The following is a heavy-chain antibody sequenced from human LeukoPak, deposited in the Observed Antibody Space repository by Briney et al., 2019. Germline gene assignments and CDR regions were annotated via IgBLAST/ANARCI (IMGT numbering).Heavy chain of an antibody. Sequence: GGSLRLSCAASGFTFDDYGMSWVRQAPGKGLEWVSGINWNGGSTGYADSVKGRFTISRDNAKNSLYLQMNSLRAEDTALYHCARLVDTAIHWDYWGQGTLVTVSS. CDR1: GFTFDDYG. D-gene: IGHD5-18*01. V-gene: IGHV3-20*01. J-gene: IGHJ4*02. CDR2: INWNGGST. CDR3: ARLVDTAIHWDY.